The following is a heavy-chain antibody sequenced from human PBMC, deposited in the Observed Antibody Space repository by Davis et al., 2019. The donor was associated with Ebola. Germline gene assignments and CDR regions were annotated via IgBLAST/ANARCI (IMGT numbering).Heavy chain of an antibody. Sequence: ASVQVSCKASGYTFTSYGISWVRQAPGQGLEWMGWISAYNGNTNYAQKLQGRVTMTTDTSTSTAYMELRSLRSDDTAVYYCARPDCSSTSCYPPAYYYYGMDVWGQGTTVTVSS. J-gene: IGHJ6*02. CDR2: ISAYNGNT. D-gene: IGHD2-2*01. CDR1: GYTFTSYG. CDR3: ARPDCSSTSCYPPAYYYYGMDV. V-gene: IGHV1-18*01.